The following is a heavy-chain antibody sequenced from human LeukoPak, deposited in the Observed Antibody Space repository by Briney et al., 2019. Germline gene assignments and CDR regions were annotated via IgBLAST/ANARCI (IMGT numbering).Heavy chain of an antibody. Sequence: ASVKISCKGSGYTFTNLAINWVRQAPGQGLEWMGWIDTNTGKPTYAQGFTGRFVFSLDTSVSTAFLQISSLKTEDTAVYYCARGRYDGRWGQGTLVTVSS. V-gene: IGHV7-4-1*02. J-gene: IGHJ4*02. CDR2: IDTNTGKP. CDR1: GYTFTNLA. D-gene: IGHD3-22*01. CDR3: ARGRYDGR.